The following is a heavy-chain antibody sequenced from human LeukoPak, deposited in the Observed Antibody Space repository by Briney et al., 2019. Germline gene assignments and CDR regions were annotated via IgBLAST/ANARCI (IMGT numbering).Heavy chain of an antibody. Sequence: SETLSLTCTVSGGSISSSSYYWGWIRQPPGKGLEWIGSIYYSGSTYYNPSLKSRVTISVDTSKNQFSLKLSSVTAADTAVYYCATNRYSVDYWGQGTLVTVSS. D-gene: IGHD2-15*01. CDR3: ATNRYSVDY. CDR2: IYYSGST. CDR1: GGSISSSSYY. V-gene: IGHV4-39*07. J-gene: IGHJ4*02.